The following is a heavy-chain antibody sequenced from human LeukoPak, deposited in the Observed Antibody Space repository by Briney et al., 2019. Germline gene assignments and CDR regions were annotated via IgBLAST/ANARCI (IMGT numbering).Heavy chain of an antibody. J-gene: IGHJ5*02. CDR3: AKDGAQYSSGPECDP. D-gene: IGHD6-19*01. Sequence: GGSLRLSCAASGLHFSGTAMSWVRQAPGKGLEWVSAISHDGMNAYYANSVKGRFTISRDNSKKTVSLEMSSLTAADTGVYYCAKDGAQYSSGPECDPRGQGALVTVSP. CDR2: ISHDGMNA. CDR1: GLHFSGTA. V-gene: IGHV3-23*01.